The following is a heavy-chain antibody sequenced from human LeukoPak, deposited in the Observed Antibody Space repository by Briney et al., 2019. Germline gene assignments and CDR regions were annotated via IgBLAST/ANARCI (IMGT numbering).Heavy chain of an antibody. CDR3: AKDSGIAAAGTDY. Sequence: PAGGSLRLSCAASGFTFSTYWMHWVRQAPGKGLEWVADIWYDGTNKYYADSVKGRFTISRDNSRKTLYLQMNGLRAEDTALYYCAKDSGIAAAGTDYWGQGTLVTVSS. CDR1: GFTFSTYW. D-gene: IGHD6-13*01. CDR2: IWYDGTNK. V-gene: IGHV3-33*06. J-gene: IGHJ4*02.